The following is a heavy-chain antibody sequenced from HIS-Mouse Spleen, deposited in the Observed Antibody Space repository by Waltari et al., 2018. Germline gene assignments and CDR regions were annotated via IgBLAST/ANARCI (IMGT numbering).Heavy chain of an antibody. CDR1: GFTFSSYS. Sequence: VQPGGSLRLSCAASGFTFSSYSMNWVRQAPGKGLEWVSYISSSSSTIYYADSVKGRFTISRDNAKNSLYLQMNSLRDEDTAVYYCAREGCSSTSCYGSGSYYFDYWGQGTLVTVSS. V-gene: IGHV3-48*02. CDR2: ISSSSSTI. J-gene: IGHJ4*02. CDR3: AREGCSSTSCYGSGSYYFDY. D-gene: IGHD2-2*01.